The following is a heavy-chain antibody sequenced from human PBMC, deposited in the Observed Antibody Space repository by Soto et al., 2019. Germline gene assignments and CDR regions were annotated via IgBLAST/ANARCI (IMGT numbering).Heavy chain of an antibody. CDR2: IRGGGDAA. J-gene: IGHJ2*01. V-gene: IGHV3-23*01. Sequence: EVQVLESGGGLVQPGGSLRLSCAGSGFTFINYAMNWVRQAPGKGLEWVSSIRGGGDAAFFPDSVRGRFTISRDNSKTTVTLQMNSLGVDDTAVYYCARKILGSTTRPNDWYFDFWGRGTLVTVSS. CDR1: GFTFINYA. D-gene: IGHD7-27*01. CDR3: ARKILGSTTRPNDWYFDF.